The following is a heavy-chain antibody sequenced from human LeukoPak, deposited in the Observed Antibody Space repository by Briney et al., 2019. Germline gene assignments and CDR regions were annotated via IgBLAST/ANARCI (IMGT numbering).Heavy chain of an antibody. D-gene: IGHD1-1*01. J-gene: IGHJ3*02. CDR3: ASTTGTTQSDAFDI. V-gene: IGHV1-2*02. Sequence: ASVTVSCKASGYTFTGYYMHWVRQAPGQGLEWMGWINPNSGGTNYAQKFQGRVTMTRDTSISTAYMELSRLRSDDTAVYYCASTTGTTQSDAFDIWGQGTMVTVSS. CDR1: GYTFTGYY. CDR2: INPNSGGT.